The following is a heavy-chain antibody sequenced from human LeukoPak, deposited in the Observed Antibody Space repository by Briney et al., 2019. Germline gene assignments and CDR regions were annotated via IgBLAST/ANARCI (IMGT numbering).Heavy chain of an antibody. Sequence: QSGGSLRLSCAASGFTFSSYAMSWVRQAPGKGLEWVSSITTPDGGTFYTDSVRGRFTISRGNSKNTLYLQMNSLRAEDTAVYFCAKKGVTAMGRPFFDFWGQGTLVTVSS. J-gene: IGHJ4*02. D-gene: IGHD5-18*01. V-gene: IGHV3-23*01. CDR3: AKKGVTAMGRPFFDF. CDR1: GFTFSSYA. CDR2: ITTPDGGT.